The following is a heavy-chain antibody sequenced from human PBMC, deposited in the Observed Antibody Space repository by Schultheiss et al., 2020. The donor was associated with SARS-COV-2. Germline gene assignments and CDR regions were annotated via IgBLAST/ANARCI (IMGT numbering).Heavy chain of an antibody. J-gene: IGHJ3*02. CDR3: ARDDYYDSSGYYENFAFDI. CDR1: GFTFSSYA. V-gene: IGHV3-64*01. Sequence: GGSMRLSCAASGFTFSSYAMHWVRQAPGKGLEYVSAISSNGGSTYYANSVKGRFTISRDNSKNTLYLQMGSLRAEDTAVYYCARDDYYDSSGYYENFAFDIWGQGTMVTVSS. CDR2: ISSNGGST. D-gene: IGHD3-22*01.